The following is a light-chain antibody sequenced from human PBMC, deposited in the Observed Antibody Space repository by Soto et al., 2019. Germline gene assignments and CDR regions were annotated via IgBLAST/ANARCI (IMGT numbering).Light chain of an antibody. CDR3: QQSYSTPST. CDR1: QSISNY. V-gene: IGKV1-39*01. CDR2: AAS. J-gene: IGKJ1*01. Sequence: DIQMTQSPSSLSASVGDRVTITCRASQSISNYLNWYQQKPRKAPMLLIYAASSFQSGVPSRFSGRGSRTDFILTISSLQAEYFATYYCQQSYSTPSTFGQGTKVEIK.